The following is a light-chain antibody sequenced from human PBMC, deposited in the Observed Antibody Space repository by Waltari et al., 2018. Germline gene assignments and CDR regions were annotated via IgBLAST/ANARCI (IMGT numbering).Light chain of an antibody. Sequence: SSELTQDPAVSVALGQTVRITCQGDSLRRYYATWYQQKPGQAPVGVIYGKNNRPSGIPDRCSGSRSGNTASLSITGAQAEDEADYYCNSRDSTGNHFYVFGTGTKVTVL. CDR3: NSRDSTGNHFYV. V-gene: IGLV3-19*01. J-gene: IGLJ1*01. CDR1: SLRRYY. CDR2: GKN.